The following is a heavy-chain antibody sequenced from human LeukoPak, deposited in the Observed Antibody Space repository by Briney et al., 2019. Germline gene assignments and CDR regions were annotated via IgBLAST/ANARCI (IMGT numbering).Heavy chain of an antibody. CDR1: GGSFSGYY. J-gene: IGHJ4*02. V-gene: IGHV4-34*01. CDR3: AGSARQQWLVRTWAYYFDY. Sequence: NPSETLSLTCAVYGGSFSGYYWSWIRQPPGKGLEWIGEINHSGSTNYNPSLKSRVTISVDTSKNQFSLKLSSVTAADTAVYYCAGSARQQWLVRTWAYYFDYWGQGTLVTVSS. D-gene: IGHD6-19*01. CDR2: INHSGST.